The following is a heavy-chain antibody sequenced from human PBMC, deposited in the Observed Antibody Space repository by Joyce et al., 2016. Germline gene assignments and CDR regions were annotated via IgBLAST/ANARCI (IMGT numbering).Heavy chain of an antibody. D-gene: IGHD1-26*01. CDR2: ISSDESST. J-gene: IGHJ6*02. CDR3: ARTGGSYYDYYYYGLDV. V-gene: IGHV3-74*01. Sequence: EVQLVESGGGLVQPGGSLRLSCRASGFTFSSYWMHWGRQVSGKGLVWVSHISSDESSTSYADSVKGRFTISRDNAKNTLYLHINSLRTEDTAVYYCARTGGSYYDYYYYGLDVWGQGTTVIVSS. CDR1: GFTFSSYW.